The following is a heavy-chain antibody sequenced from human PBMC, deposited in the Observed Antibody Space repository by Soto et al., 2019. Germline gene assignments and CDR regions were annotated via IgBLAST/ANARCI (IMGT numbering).Heavy chain of an antibody. D-gene: IGHD5-18*01. Sequence: PGESLKISCKGSGYSFAGYWITWVRQKPGKGLEWMGRIDPSDSQTYYSPSFRGHVTISATKSITTVFLQWSSLRASDTAMYYCQRQIYASDTGPNFQHSFDSGGKGTPATAS. CDR3: QRQIYASDTGPNFQHSFDS. CDR1: GYSFAGYW. CDR2: IDPSDSQT. J-gene: IGHJ4*02. V-gene: IGHV5-10-1*01.